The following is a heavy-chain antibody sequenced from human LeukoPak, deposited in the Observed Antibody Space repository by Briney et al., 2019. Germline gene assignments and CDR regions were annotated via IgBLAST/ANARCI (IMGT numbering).Heavy chain of an antibody. D-gene: IGHD3-16*01. J-gene: IGHJ3*02. Sequence: GGSLRLSCAASGFTFSSYGMHWVRQAPGKGLEYVSAISSNGGTTYYANSVKGRFTISRDNPKNTLYLQMGSLRAEDTAVYYCARELRPGAFDIWGQGTMVTVSS. V-gene: IGHV3-64*01. CDR1: GFTFSSYG. CDR3: ARELRPGAFDI. CDR2: ISSNGGTT.